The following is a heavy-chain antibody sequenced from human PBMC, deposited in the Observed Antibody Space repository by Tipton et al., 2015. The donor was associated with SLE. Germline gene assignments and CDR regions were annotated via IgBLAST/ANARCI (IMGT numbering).Heavy chain of an antibody. CDR3: ARGRYSYGLHLDY. CDR1: GDSINSGTYY. J-gene: IGHJ4*02. D-gene: IGHD5-18*01. Sequence: TLSLTCTVSGDSINSGTYYWSWIRQPAGKGLEWIGNIYTGESTNYNPSLKSRVTISVDTSKNQFSLKLSSVTAADTAVYYCARGRYSYGLHLDYWGQGTLVTVSS. CDR2: IYTGEST. V-gene: IGHV4-61*09.